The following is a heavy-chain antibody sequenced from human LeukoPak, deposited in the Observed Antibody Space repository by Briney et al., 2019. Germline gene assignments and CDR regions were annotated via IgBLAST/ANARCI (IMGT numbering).Heavy chain of an antibody. CDR3: ARARVPAGNRGYNYGTLGY. D-gene: IGHD5-18*01. J-gene: IGHJ4*02. CDR1: GFTFSSYA. Sequence: PGRSLRLSCAASGFTFSSYAMHWVRQAPGKGLEWVAVISYDGSNKYYADSVKGRFTISRDNSKNTLYLQMNSLRAEDTAVYYCARARVPAGNRGYNYGTLGYWGQGTLVTVSS. CDR2: ISYDGSNK. V-gene: IGHV3-30-3*01.